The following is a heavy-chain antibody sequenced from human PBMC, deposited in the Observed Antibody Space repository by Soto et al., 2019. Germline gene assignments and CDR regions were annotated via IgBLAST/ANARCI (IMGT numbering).Heavy chain of an antibody. Sequence: GGSLRLSCAASGFTFSSYAMSWVRQAPGKGLEWVSAISGSGDSTYYADSVKGRLTNSRDNSKNTLYLQMNSLRAEDTAVYYCAKEVDSDGFFEYWGQGTLVTVSS. J-gene: IGHJ4*02. CDR1: GFTFSSYA. V-gene: IGHV3-23*01. CDR3: AKEVDSDGFFEY. CDR2: ISGSGDST. D-gene: IGHD5-18*01.